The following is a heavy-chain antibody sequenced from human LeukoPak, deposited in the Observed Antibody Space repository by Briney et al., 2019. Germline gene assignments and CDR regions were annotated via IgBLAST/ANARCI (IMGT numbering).Heavy chain of an antibody. CDR1: GGSISSGGYY. V-gene: IGHV4-30-2*01. J-gene: IGHJ6*03. CDR3: ARVAPGGYYYGSGSYLGDYMDV. CDR2: IYHSGST. Sequence: SETLSLTCTVSGGSISSGGYYWSWIRQPPGKGLEWIGYIYHSGSTYYNPSLKSRVTISVDTSKNQFSLKLSSVTAADTAVYYCARVAPGGYYYGSGSYLGDYMDVWGKGTTVTVSS. D-gene: IGHD3-10*01.